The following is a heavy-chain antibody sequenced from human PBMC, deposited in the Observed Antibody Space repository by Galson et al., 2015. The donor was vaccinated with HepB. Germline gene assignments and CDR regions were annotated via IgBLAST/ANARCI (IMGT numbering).Heavy chain of an antibody. CDR2: INTNTGNP. V-gene: IGHV7-4-1*02. CDR3: ARDYGTTVTTYWFDP. D-gene: IGHD4-17*01. J-gene: IGHJ5*02. Sequence: SVKVSCKASGYTFTSYAMNWVRQAPGQGLEWMGWINTNTGNPTYAQGFTGRFVFSLDTSVSTAYLQISSLKAEDTAVYCCARDYGTTVTTYWFDPWGQGTLVTVSS. CDR1: GYTFTSYA.